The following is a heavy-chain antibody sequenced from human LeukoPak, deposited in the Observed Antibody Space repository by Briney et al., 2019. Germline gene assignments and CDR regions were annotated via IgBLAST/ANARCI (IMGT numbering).Heavy chain of an antibody. CDR1: GFTFSSYA. CDR3: AKEPREYCSRTSCPNWIDA. J-gene: IGHJ5*02. Sequence: PGGSLRLSCAASGFTFSSYAMSWVRQAPGKGLEWVSAISASGLTTYYADSAKGRFSISRDNSKNTLYLQMSSLRADDTAVYYCAKEPREYCSRTSCPNWIDAWGQGTLVTVSS. D-gene: IGHD2-2*01. V-gene: IGHV3-23*01. CDR2: ISASGLTT.